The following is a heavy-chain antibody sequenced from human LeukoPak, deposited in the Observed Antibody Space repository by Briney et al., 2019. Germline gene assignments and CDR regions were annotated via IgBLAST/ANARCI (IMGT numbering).Heavy chain of an antibody. V-gene: IGHV3-48*03. CDR1: GFTFSSYE. Sequence: PGGSLRLSCAASGFTFSSYEMNWVRQAPGKGLEWVSYISSSGSTIYYADSVKGRFTISRDNAKNSLYLQMNSLRAEDTAVYYCARAPTLTTVTTFFDYWGQGTLVTVSS. CDR2: ISSSGSTI. D-gene: IGHD4-17*01. CDR3: ARAPTLTTVTTFFDY. J-gene: IGHJ4*02.